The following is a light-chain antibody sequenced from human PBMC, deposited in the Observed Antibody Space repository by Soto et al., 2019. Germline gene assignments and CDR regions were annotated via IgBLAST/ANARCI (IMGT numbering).Light chain of an antibody. V-gene: IGKV3-15*01. CDR2: GAS. J-gene: IGKJ5*01. Sequence: EIVMTQSPATLSVSPGERATLSCRASQSVSSKLAWYQQKPGQAPRLLIYGASTRATGIPARFSGSWSGTEFTLTISSLQSEDFAVYYCQQYNNWPPITFCQGTLLEIK. CDR1: QSVSSK. CDR3: QQYNNWPPIT.